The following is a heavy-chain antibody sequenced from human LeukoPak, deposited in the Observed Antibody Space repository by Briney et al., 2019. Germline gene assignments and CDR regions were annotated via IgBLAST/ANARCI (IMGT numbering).Heavy chain of an antibody. V-gene: IGHV3-23*01. D-gene: IGHD3-22*01. Sequence: GGSLRLSCAASGFTFSSYAMSWVRQAPGKGQEWVSAISGSGGSTYYADSVEGRFTISRDNSKNTPYLQMNSLRAEDTAVYYCAREITMIVVVITRLFDYWGQGTLVTVSS. J-gene: IGHJ4*02. CDR1: GFTFSSYA. CDR3: AREITMIVVVITRLFDY. CDR2: ISGSGGST.